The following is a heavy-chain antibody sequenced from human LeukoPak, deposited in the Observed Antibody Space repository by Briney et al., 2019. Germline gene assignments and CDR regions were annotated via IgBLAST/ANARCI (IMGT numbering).Heavy chain of an antibody. V-gene: IGHV1-69-2*01. J-gene: IGHJ4*02. CDR2: VDPEDGET. D-gene: IGHD3-3*01. Sequence: ASVKVSCKVSGYTFTDYCMHWVQQAPGKGLEWMGLVDPEDGETIYAEKFQGRVTITADTSTDTAYMELSSLRSEDTAVYYCATGIFGVVIKGDYWGQGTLVTVSS. CDR3: ATGIFGVVIKGDY. CDR1: GYTFTDYC.